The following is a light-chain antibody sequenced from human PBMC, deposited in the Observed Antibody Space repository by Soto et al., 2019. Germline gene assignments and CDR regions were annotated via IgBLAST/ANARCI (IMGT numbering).Light chain of an antibody. V-gene: IGLV4-69*01. J-gene: IGLJ2*01. CDR3: QTWGTGIVV. Sequence: QLVLTQSPSASASLGASVNLTCTLSSGHSSNAIAWHQQQPEKGPRYLMKLNSDGSHSKGDGIPDRFSGSSSEAERYLTISSLQSEDEADYYCQTWGTGIVVFGGGTKLTVL. CDR2: LNSDGSH. CDR1: SGHSSNA.